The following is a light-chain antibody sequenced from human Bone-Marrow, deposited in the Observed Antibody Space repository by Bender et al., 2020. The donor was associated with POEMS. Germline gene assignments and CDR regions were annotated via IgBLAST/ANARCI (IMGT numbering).Light chain of an antibody. Sequence: SYEVTQPPSVPVSPGQTASITCSGDDVGDKYVAWYQQKPGQSPVLVIYQDTKRPSGIPERFSGSNSGNTATLTISGTQAMDEADYYCQAWDTYSVIFGGGTKLTVL. J-gene: IGLJ2*01. CDR2: QDT. CDR3: QAWDTYSVI. CDR1: DVGDKY. V-gene: IGLV3-1*01.